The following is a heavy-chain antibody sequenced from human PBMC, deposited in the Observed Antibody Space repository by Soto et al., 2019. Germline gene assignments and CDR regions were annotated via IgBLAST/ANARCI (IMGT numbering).Heavy chain of an antibody. J-gene: IGHJ4*02. CDR3: ARHKRTGSYLFDY. CDR1: GGCISSYY. D-gene: IGHD1-26*01. Sequence: QVQLQESGPGLVKPSETLSLTCTVSGGCISSYYWSWIRQPPGKGLEWIGYIYYSGSTNYNPSLKSRVTISVDTSKNQFSLKLSSVTAADTAVYYCARHKRTGSYLFDYWGQGTLVTVSS. CDR2: IYYSGST. V-gene: IGHV4-59*08.